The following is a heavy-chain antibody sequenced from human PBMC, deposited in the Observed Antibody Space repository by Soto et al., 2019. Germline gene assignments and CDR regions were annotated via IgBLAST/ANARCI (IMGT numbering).Heavy chain of an antibody. D-gene: IGHD4-4*01. J-gene: IGHJ3*02. CDR1: GGSISSGDYY. CDR2: IYYSGST. CDR3: ARDGDGYNNAFDI. V-gene: IGHV4-30-4*01. Sequence: PSETLSLTFTVSGGSISSGDYYWSWIRQPPGKGLEWIGYIYYSGSTYYNPSLKSRVAISVDTSKNQFSLKLSSVTAADTAVYYCARDGDGYNNAFDIWGQGTMVTVSS.